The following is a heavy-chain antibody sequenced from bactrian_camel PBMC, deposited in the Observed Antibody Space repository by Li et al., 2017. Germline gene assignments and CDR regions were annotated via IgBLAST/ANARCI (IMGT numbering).Heavy chain of an antibody. CDR3: AADGRDCRGGYCSPACSIPGPPGLQYNF. CDR1: YTRRPNY. Sequence: VQLVESGGGSVQAGGSLRLSCTYTRRPNYVTWFRQGPGNGREGVAGIYTGGGDGHYADAVKGRFTISHDNAKNTVYLQMNSLKPEDTAMYYCAADGRDCRGGYCSPACSIPGPPGLQYNFWGQGTQVTVS. CDR2: IYTGGGDG. J-gene: IGHJ4*01. D-gene: IGHD2*01. V-gene: IGHV3S40*01.